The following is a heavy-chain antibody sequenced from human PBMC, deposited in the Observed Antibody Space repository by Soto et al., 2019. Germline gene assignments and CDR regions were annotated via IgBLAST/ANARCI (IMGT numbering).Heavy chain of an antibody. CDR1: GSTVSNNH. CDR2: IYRDGST. V-gene: IGHV3-66*01. Sequence: PGGSLRLSCAASGSTVSNNHMSWVRQAPGKGLECVSVIYRDGSTYYADSVKGRFTLSRDNSKNTLYLQMNSLRAEDTAIYYCASYRHSSSPYYFDYWGQGALVTVSS. J-gene: IGHJ4*02. D-gene: IGHD6-13*01. CDR3: ASYRHSSSPYYFDY.